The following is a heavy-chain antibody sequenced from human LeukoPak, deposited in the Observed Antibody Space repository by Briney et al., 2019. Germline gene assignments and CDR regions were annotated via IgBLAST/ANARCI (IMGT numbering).Heavy chain of an antibody. CDR2: ISWNSGSI. CDR3: AKDRRQYSSSWYYFDY. Sequence: PGGSLRLSCAASGFTFDDYAMHWVRRAPGKGLEWVSGISWNSGSIGYADSVKGRFTISRDNAKNSLYLQMNSLRAEDTALYYCAKDRRQYSSSWYYFDYWGQGTLVTVSS. CDR1: GFTFDDYA. J-gene: IGHJ4*02. D-gene: IGHD6-13*01. V-gene: IGHV3-9*01.